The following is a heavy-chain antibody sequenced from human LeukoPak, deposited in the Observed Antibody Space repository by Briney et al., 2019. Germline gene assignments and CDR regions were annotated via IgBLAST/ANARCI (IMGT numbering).Heavy chain of an antibody. CDR2: IIAYNGNT. J-gene: IGHJ4*02. D-gene: IGHD3-22*01. CDR1: GYTFTSYG. Sequence: ASVKVSCKASGYTFTSYGISWVRQAPGQGLEWMGWIIAYNGNTNYAQKLQGRVTMTTDTSTSTAYMELSSLRSEDTAVYYCARSVRSGYYWNFDYWGQGTLVTVSS. CDR3: ARSVRSGYYWNFDY. V-gene: IGHV1-18*01.